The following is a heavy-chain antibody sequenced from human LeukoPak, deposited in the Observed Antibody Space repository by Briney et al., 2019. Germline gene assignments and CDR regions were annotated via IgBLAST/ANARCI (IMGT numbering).Heavy chain of an antibody. D-gene: IGHD6-13*01. J-gene: IGHJ4*02. V-gene: IGHV4-30-4*07. CDR3: ARSTISYSSSWYKDY. Sequence: SETLSLTCTVSGGSISSGSYSWTWIRQPPGRGLEWIGYVYSSGSSYYNPSLKSRSIISIDTSRNLFSLKLSSVTAADTAVYYCARSTISYSSSWYKDYWGQGTLVTVSS. CDR1: GGSISSGSYS. CDR2: VYSSGSS.